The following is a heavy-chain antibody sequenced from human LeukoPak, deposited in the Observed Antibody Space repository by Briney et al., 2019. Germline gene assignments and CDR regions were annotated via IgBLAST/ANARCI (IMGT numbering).Heavy chain of an antibody. CDR3: ARGGNYWPQWWFDP. D-gene: IGHD1-26*01. J-gene: IGHJ5*02. CDR2: IYYTGST. CDR1: GGSISTYY. Sequence: PSETLSLTCTVSGGSISTYYWSWIRQPPGKGLEWIGYIYYTGSTSYNPSLKSRVTMSLDASKNQFSLELNSVTPADTAVYYCARGGNYWPQWWFDPWGLGTLVSVSS. V-gene: IGHV4-59*01.